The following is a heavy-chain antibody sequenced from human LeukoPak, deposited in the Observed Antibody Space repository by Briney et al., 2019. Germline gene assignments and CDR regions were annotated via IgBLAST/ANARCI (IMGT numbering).Heavy chain of an antibody. V-gene: IGHV3-30*04. CDR3: ARVAVTTVTKLDY. J-gene: IGHJ4*02. CDR1: GFTFSSYA. Sequence: GGSLRLSCAASGFTFSSYAMHWVRQAPGKGLEWVAVISYDGSNKYYADSVKGRFTISRDNSKNTLYLQMNSLRAEDTAVYYCARVAVTTVTKLDYWGQGTLVIVSS. D-gene: IGHD4-11*01. CDR2: ISYDGSNK.